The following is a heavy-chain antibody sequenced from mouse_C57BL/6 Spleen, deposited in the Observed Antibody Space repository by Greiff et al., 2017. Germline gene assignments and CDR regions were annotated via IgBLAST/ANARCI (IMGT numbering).Heavy chain of an antibody. CDR2: IHPNSGST. CDR3: AREGSLFDY. CDR1: GYTFTSYW. J-gene: IGHJ2*01. Sequence: QVQLKQSGAELVKPGASVKLSCKASGYTFTSYWMHWVKQRPGQGLEWIGMIHPNSGSTNYNEKFKSKATLTVDKSSSTAYMQLSSLTSEDSAVYYCAREGSLFDYWGQGTTLTVSS. V-gene: IGHV1-64*01.